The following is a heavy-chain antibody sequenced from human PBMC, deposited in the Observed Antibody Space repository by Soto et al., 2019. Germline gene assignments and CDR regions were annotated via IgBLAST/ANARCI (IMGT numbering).Heavy chain of an antibody. V-gene: IGHV3-53*04. Sequence: PGGSLGLSCAASGFTVSSNYMSWVRQDPGKGLEWVSVIYSGGSTYYADSVKGRFTISRHNSKNTLYLQMNSLRAEDTAVYYCARGVVAATLGYYYYMDVWGKGTTVTVSS. J-gene: IGHJ6*03. CDR3: ARGVVAATLGYYYYMDV. CDR1: GFTVSSNY. CDR2: IYSGGST. D-gene: IGHD2-15*01.